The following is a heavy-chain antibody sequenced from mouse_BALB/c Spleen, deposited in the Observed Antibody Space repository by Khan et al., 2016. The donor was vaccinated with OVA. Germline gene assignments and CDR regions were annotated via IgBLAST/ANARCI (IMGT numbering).Heavy chain of an antibody. D-gene: IGHD1-1*01. J-gene: IGHJ2*01. Sequence: QVQLQQSGAELAKPGASVKMSCKASGYTFANYRMFWVRQSPGQGLEWIGDISTSYGDAENNQKFKDKATLTADKSSSTAYMQLNSLTAEDSAVYYCARRGLRWDFDYWGQGTTLTVSS. CDR3: ARRGLRWDFDY. V-gene: IGHV1-4*01. CDR1: GYTFANYR. CDR2: ISTSYGDA.